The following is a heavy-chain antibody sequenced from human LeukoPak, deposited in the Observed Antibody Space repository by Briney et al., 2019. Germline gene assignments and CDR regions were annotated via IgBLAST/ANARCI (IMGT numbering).Heavy chain of an antibody. CDR3: AREVTALGAFDI. D-gene: IGHD3-10*01. CDR2: IYYSGST. V-gene: IGHV4-39*07. J-gene: IGHJ3*02. CDR1: GGSIISGSYY. Sequence: SETLSLTCTVSGGSIISGSYYWGWIRQPPGKGLEWIGSIYYSGSTFYNPSLKSRVTISVDTSKNQFSLKLSSVTAADTAVYYCAREVTALGAFDIWGQGTMVTVSS.